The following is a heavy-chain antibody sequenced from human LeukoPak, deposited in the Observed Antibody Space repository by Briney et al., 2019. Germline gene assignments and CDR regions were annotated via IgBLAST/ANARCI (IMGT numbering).Heavy chain of an antibody. CDR2: INHSGST. J-gene: IGHJ4*02. Sequence: RSSETLSLTCAVYGGSFSDYYWSWIRQPLGKGLEWIGEINHSGSTNYNPFLKSRVTISVDTSKNQFSMTLKSVTAADTAVYYCATTVYWRCDYWGQGTLVTVSS. V-gene: IGHV4-34*01. CDR1: GGSFSDYY. D-gene: IGHD2-8*02. CDR3: ATTVYWRCDY.